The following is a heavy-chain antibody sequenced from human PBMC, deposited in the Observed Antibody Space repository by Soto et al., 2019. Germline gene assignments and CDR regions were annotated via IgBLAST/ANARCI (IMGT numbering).Heavy chain of an antibody. J-gene: IGHJ4*02. Sequence: SGPTLVNPTQTLTLTWTFSGFSLSTLGTCVTWIRQPPGKALEWLALINWDNNKYYSTSLKTRLTISRDTSKNQVVLTMTNVDPVDTATYYCARIPHYSDSYYMDYWGQGTLVTVSS. V-gene: IGHV2-70*01. CDR2: INWDNNK. D-gene: IGHD2-21*01. CDR1: GFSLSTLGTC. CDR3: ARIPHYSDSYYMDY.